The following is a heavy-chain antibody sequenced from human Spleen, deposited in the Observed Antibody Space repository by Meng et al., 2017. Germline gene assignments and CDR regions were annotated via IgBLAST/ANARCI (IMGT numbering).Heavy chain of an antibody. J-gene: IGHJ6*02. V-gene: IGHV1-18*01. CDR3: ARATYSKSLLVDNHYYYYGMDV. CDR1: DYTFTSYG. D-gene: IGHD4-11*01. CDR2: INVYNGNT. Sequence: ASVKVSCKASDYTFTSYGISWVRQAPGQGLEWMGWINVYNGNTKYAQKVQGRVTMTTDTSTSTAYMELRSLRSDDTAVYYCARATYSKSLLVDNHYYYYGMDVWGHGTTVTVSS.